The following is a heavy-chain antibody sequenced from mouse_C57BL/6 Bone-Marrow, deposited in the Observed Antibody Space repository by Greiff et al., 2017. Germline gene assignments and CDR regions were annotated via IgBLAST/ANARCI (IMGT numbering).Heavy chain of an antibody. J-gene: IGHJ3*01. CDR3: ARDHSKYGSWFAY. Sequence: QVQLQQPGAELVKPGASVKLSCKASGYTFTSSWMQWVKQRPGQGLEWIGEIDPSDSYTNYNQKFKGKDTLTVDPSSSTAYMQLSSLTSEDSAVYYCARDHSKYGSWFAYWGQGTLVTVSA. CDR2: IDPSDSYT. V-gene: IGHV1-50*01. D-gene: IGHD2-5*01. CDR1: GYTFTSSW.